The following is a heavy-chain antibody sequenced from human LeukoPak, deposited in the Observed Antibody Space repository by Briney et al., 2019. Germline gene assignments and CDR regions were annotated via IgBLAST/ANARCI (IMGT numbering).Heavy chain of an antibody. CDR3: TRGRRATHDY. J-gene: IGHJ4*02. CDR2: IRSKAYGGTT. V-gene: IGHV3-49*04. D-gene: IGHD1-26*01. CDR1: GFTFGDYS. Sequence: GGSLRLSCTASGFTFGDYSMNWVRQAPGKGLEWVGFIRSKAYGGTTEYAASVKGRFTISRDDSKSIAYLQMNSLKTEDTAVYYCTRGRRATHDYWGQGTLVTVSS.